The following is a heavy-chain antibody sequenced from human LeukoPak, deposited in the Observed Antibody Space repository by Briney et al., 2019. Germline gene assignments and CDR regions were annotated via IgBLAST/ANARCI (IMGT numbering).Heavy chain of an antibody. CDR2: IKQDGSEK. D-gene: IGHD3-22*01. Sequence: GGSLRLSCAASGFTFSSYWMSWVRQAPGKGLEWVANIKQDGSEKYYVDSVKGRFTISRDNSKNTLYLQMNSLRAEDTAVYYCARRAGDYSHPYDYWGQGTLVTVSS. J-gene: IGHJ4*02. CDR1: GFTFSSYW. CDR3: ARRAGDYSHPYDY. V-gene: IGHV3-7*03.